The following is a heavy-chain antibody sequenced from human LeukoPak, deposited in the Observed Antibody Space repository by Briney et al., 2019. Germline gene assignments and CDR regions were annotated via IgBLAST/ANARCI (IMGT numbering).Heavy chain of an antibody. CDR2: INLDGSEK. V-gene: IGHV3-7*01. Sequence: PGRSLRLSCAVSGLTFSGYWMTWVRQAPGRGLEWVANINLDGSEKDYVDSVKGRFAISRDNAKNSLSLQMDSLRAEDTAVYYRVRALWTDVAIGGQGTLVTVSS. CDR1: GLTFSGYW. D-gene: IGHD1-1*01. J-gene: IGHJ4*02. CDR3: VRALWTDVAI.